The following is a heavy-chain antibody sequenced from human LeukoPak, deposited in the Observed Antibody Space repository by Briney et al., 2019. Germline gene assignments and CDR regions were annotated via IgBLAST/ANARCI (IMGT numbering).Heavy chain of an antibody. J-gene: IGHJ4*02. D-gene: IGHD2-8*01. CDR2: ISSGGNTE. Sequence: GGSLRLSCAASGFSFRTYEMNWVRQAPGKGLEWVSHISSGGNTEYYVDSVRGCVSISRDNAKNLLFLQMNSLRAEDTAVYYCARDTVNGPFVISLDYWGQGALVTVSS. CDR1: GFSFRTYE. CDR3: ARDTVNGPFVISLDY. V-gene: IGHV3-48*03.